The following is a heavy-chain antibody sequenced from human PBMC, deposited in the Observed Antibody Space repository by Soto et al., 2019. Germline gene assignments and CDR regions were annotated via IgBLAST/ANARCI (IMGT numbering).Heavy chain of an antibody. Sequence: EVQLLESGGGVVQPGGSLRLSCVASGFTFSTFAMSWVRQAPGKGLEWVSAISGSGGGTYYADSVKGRFTISRDNSKNTLYLQMNSLRAEDTAVYYCAKDSTYYDFWSAYSYWGQGTLVTVSS. V-gene: IGHV3-23*01. CDR3: AKDSTYYDFWSAYSY. D-gene: IGHD3-3*01. J-gene: IGHJ4*02. CDR2: ISGSGGGT. CDR1: GFTFSTFA.